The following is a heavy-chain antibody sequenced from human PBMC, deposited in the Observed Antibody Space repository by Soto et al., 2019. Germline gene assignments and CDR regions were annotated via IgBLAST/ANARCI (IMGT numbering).Heavy chain of an antibody. CDR2: ISSSSSYI. D-gene: IGHD5-18*01. CDR3: ARGSGYSYGYREEFYYGMDV. J-gene: IGHJ6*02. V-gene: IGHV3-21*01. CDR1: GFTFSSYS. Sequence: PGGSRRLSCAAAGFTFSSYSMNWVRQAAGKGLEWVSSISSSSSYIYYADSVKGRCTISRDNAKNSLYLQMNSLRAEDTAVYYCARGSGYSYGYREEFYYGMDVWGQGTTVTVSS.